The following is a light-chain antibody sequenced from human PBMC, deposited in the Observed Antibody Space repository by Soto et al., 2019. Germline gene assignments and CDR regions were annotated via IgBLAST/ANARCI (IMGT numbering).Light chain of an antibody. Sequence: EIVLTQSPGTLSLSPGERATLSCRASQSVSNNYLAWYQQKPGQAPRLLIYGASNRATGIPDRFGGSGSGTDFSLTISRLEPEDFAVYYCQQYGSSVTFGQGTRLEIK. CDR2: GAS. V-gene: IGKV3-20*01. CDR1: QSVSNNY. J-gene: IGKJ5*01. CDR3: QQYGSSVT.